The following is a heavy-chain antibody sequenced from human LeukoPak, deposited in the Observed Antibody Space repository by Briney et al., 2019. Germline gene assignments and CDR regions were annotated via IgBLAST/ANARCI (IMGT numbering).Heavy chain of an antibody. V-gene: IGHV3-74*01. CDR1: GFTFSSYW. CDR3: AREPRGSRSWFDP. CDR2: INSDGSST. J-gene: IGHJ5*02. D-gene: IGHD1-26*01. Sequence: GGSLRLSCAASGFTFSSYWTHWVRHAPGKGLVWVSRINSDGSSTSYADSVKGRFTISRDNAKNTLYLQMNSLRAEDTAVYYCAREPRGSRSWFDPWGQGTLVTVSS.